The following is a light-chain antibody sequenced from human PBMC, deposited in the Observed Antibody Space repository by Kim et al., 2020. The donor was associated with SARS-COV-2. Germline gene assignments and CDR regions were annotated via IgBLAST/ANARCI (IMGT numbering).Light chain of an antibody. J-gene: IGKJ2*01. V-gene: IGKV3-15*01. CDR2: GAS. Sequence: SVSPGESATLSCRASQSVSSNLAWYQQKPGQAPRLLIYGASTRATGLPSRFSGSGSGTEFTLTISSLQSEDFAVYSCQQYNNWPYTFGQGTKLEI. CDR3: QQYNNWPYT. CDR1: QSVSSN.